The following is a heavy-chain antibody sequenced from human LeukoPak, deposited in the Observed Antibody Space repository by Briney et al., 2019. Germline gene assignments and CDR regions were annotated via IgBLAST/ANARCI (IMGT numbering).Heavy chain of an antibody. CDR2: IKQDGSEK. V-gene: IGHV3-7*01. Sequence: GGSLRLSCAASGFTFSSYWMTWFRQAPGKGLEGVANIKQDGSEKYYVDSVKGRFTISRDNAKNSLYLQTNSLRAEDTAVYYCARDRRYGGNSLYYFDYWGQGTLVTVSS. D-gene: IGHD4-23*01. J-gene: IGHJ4*02. CDR3: ARDRRYGGNSLYYFDY. CDR1: GFTFSSYW.